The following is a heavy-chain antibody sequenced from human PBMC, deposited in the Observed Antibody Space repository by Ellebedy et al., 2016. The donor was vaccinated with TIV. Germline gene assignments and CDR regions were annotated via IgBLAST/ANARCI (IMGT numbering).Heavy chain of an antibody. D-gene: IGHD3-10*01. V-gene: IGHV3-21*04. CDR1: GFTFSSYS. J-gene: IGHJ6*02. CDR3: AREIFLWSLGNYYYGMDV. CDR2: ISSSSTTI. Sequence: GGSLRLXXAASGFTFSSYSMNWVRQAPGKGLEWVSSISSSSTTIYYADSVKGRFTVSRDNAKNSLYLQLNSLSAEDTAVYYCAREIFLWSLGNYYYGMDVWGHGTTVIVSS.